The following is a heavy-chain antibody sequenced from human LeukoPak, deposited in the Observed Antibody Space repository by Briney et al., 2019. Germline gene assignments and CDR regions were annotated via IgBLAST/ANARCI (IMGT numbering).Heavy chain of an antibody. V-gene: IGHV3-33*01. Sequence: GRSLRLSCAASGFTFSSYGMHWVRQAPGKGLEWVAVIWYDGSNKYYADSVKGRFTISRDNSKNTLYLQMNSLRAEDTAVYYCARVGRYCSSTSCYVDYWGQGTLVTVSS. CDR1: GFTFSSYG. D-gene: IGHD2-2*01. J-gene: IGHJ4*02. CDR2: IWYDGSNK. CDR3: ARVGRYCSSTSCYVDY.